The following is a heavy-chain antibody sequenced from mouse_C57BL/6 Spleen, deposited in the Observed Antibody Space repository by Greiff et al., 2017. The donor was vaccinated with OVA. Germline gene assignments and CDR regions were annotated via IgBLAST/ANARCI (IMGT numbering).Heavy chain of an antibody. Sequence: EVHLVESGGGLVKPGGSLKLSCAASGFTFSDYGMHWVRQAPEKGLEWVAYISSGSSTIYYADTVKGRFTISRDNAKNTLFLQMTSLRSEDTAMYYCARALYYDYDGYFDYWGQGTTLTVSS. CDR3: ARALYYDYDGYFDY. V-gene: IGHV5-17*01. CDR2: ISSGSSTI. D-gene: IGHD2-4*01. CDR1: GFTFSDYG. J-gene: IGHJ2*01.